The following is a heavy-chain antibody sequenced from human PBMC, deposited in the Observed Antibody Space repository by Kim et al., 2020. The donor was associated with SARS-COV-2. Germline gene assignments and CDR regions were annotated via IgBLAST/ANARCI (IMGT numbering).Heavy chain of an antibody. D-gene: IGHD2-8*01. CDR3: ARGDAEGLDAFDI. V-gene: IGHV1-8*01. J-gene: IGHJ3*02. Sequence: YAQKFQGRVTMTRNTSISTAYMELSSLRCEDTAVYYCARGDAEGLDAFDIWGQGTMVTVSS.